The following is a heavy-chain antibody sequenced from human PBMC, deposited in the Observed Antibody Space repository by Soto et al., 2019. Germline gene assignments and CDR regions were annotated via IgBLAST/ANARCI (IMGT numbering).Heavy chain of an antibody. D-gene: IGHD3-22*01. CDR2: ISYDGSNK. CDR3: AKDTYYYDSSANSRPDY. CDR1: GFTFSSYG. V-gene: IGHV3-30*18. J-gene: IGHJ4*02. Sequence: QVQLVESGGGVVQPGRSLRLSCAASGFTFSSYGMHWVRQAPGKGLEWVAVISYDGSNKYYADSVKGRFTISRDNSKNTQYLQLNSLRAEDTDVYYCAKDTYYYDSSANSRPDYWGQGTLVTVSS.